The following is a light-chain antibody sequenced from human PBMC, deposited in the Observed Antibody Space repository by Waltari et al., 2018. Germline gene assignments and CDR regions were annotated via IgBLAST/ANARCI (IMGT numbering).Light chain of an antibody. CDR2: RDD. J-gene: IGLJ3*02. CDR3: AAWDDILTAWV. Sequence: QSGLTQSPSASGTPGQSVTISCSGGASNNGSYNVYWYQQLPGTAPKLLIDRDDRRPSAVPARFSDSKAVTSASLTSSGLRSEDAADYYCAAWDDILTAWVFGGGTKMTFL. CDR1: ASNNGSYN. V-gene: IGLV1-47*01.